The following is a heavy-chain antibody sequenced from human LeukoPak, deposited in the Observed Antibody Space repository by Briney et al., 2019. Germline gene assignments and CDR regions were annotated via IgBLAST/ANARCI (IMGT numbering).Heavy chain of an antibody. CDR3: ARSRTFDY. J-gene: IGHJ4*02. Sequence: GGSLRLSCAASGFTFTSYGISWVRQAPGQGLEWMGWISAYNGNTNYAQKLQGRVTMTTDTSTSTAYMELRSLRSDDTAVYYCARSRTFDYWGQGTLVTVSS. CDR1: GFTFTSYG. CDR2: ISAYNGNT. V-gene: IGHV1-18*01.